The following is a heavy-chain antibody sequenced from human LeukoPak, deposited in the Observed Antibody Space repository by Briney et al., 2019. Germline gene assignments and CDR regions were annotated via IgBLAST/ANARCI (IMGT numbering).Heavy chain of an antibody. CDR2: IRSKAYGGTT. Sequence: SLRLSCTASGFTFGDYAMSWVRQAPGKGLEWVGFIRSKAYGGTTEYAASVKGRFTISRDDSKSIAYLQMNSLKTEDTAVYYCTRGYCSGGSCYYPSSGFDYWGQGTLVTVSS. CDR1: GFTFGDYA. V-gene: IGHV3-49*04. CDR3: TRGYCSGGSCYYPSSGFDY. D-gene: IGHD2-15*01. J-gene: IGHJ4*02.